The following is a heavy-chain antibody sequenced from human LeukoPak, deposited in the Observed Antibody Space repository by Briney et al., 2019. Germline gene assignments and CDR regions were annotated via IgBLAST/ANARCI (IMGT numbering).Heavy chain of an antibody. Sequence: GGSLRLSCAASGFTFSSYGMHWVRQAPGKGLEWVAVISYDGSNKYYADSVKGRFTISRDNSKNTLYLQMNSLRAEDTAVYYCAKGQRGLYSYYGMDVWGQGTTGTVSS. J-gene: IGHJ6*02. CDR2: ISYDGSNK. CDR3: AKGQRGLYSYYGMDV. CDR1: GFTFSSYG. V-gene: IGHV3-30*18. D-gene: IGHD2-8*01.